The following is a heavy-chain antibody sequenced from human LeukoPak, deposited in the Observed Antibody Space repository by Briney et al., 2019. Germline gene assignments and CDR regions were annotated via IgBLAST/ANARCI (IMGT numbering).Heavy chain of an antibody. J-gene: IGHJ3*02. D-gene: IGHD4-17*01. CDR1: RFTFSSYS. CDR2: ISSSSSTI. Sequence: GGSLRLSCAASRFTFSSYSMNWVRQAPGKGLEWVSYISSSSSTIYYADSVKGRFTISRDNAKNSLCLQMNSLRAEDTAVYYCARDAGTTVTTDGAFDIWGQGTMVTVSS. V-gene: IGHV3-48*04. CDR3: ARDAGTTVTTDGAFDI.